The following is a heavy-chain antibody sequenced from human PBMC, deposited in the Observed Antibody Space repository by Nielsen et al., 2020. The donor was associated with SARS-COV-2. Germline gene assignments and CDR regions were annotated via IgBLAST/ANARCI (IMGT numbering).Heavy chain of an antibody. Sequence: GESLKISCAASGFTFSSYSMNWVRQAPGKGPEWVSYISSSSSTIYYADSVKGRFTISRDNAKNSLYLQMNSLRDEDTAVYYCARDPPKYSSSSEGDFDYWGQGTLVTVSS. CDR2: ISSSSSTI. D-gene: IGHD6-6*01. CDR1: GFTFSSYS. CDR3: ARDPPKYSSSSEGDFDY. J-gene: IGHJ4*02. V-gene: IGHV3-48*02.